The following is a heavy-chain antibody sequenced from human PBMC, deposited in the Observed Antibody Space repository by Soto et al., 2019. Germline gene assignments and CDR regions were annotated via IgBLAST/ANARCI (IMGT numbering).Heavy chain of an antibody. CDR3: ARVSEDLTSNFDY. J-gene: IGHJ4*02. CDR2: ISSTTNYI. V-gene: IGHV3-21*06. CDR1: GFNFNRYS. Sequence: GGSLRLSCAACGFNFNRYSMKWVRQAPGTGLEWVSSISSTTNYIYYGDSMKGRFTISRDNAKNSLYLEMSSLRAEDTAVYYCARVSEDLTSNFDYWGQGTLVTVSS.